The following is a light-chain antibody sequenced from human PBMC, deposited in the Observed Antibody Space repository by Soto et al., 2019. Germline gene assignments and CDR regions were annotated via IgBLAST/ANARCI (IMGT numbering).Light chain of an antibody. J-gene: IGKJ5*01. Sequence: DIQLTQSPSFLSASVGDRVTITCRASQDINTYLAWYQQKPGKAPKLLIFAASTLQNGVLSRFSGSGSGTDFTVTITSLQPEDFATYYCQQRKSYPITFGQGTRLEMK. V-gene: IGKV1-9*01. CDR1: QDINTY. CDR3: QQRKSYPIT. CDR2: AAS.